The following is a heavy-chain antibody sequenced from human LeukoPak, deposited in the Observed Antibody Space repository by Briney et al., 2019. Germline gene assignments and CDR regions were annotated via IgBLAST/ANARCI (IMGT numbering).Heavy chain of an antibody. J-gene: IGHJ6*03. D-gene: IGHD3-3*01. Sequence: GGSLRLSCAASGFTFSSYWMSWVRQAPGKGLEWVANIKQDGSEKYYVDSVKGRFTISRDNAKNSLYLQMNSLRAEDTAVYYCARDGTIFGVVAEDYYYMDVWGKGTTVTVSS. V-gene: IGHV3-7*01. CDR3: ARDGTIFGVVAEDYYYMDV. CDR1: GFTFSSYW. CDR2: IKQDGSEK.